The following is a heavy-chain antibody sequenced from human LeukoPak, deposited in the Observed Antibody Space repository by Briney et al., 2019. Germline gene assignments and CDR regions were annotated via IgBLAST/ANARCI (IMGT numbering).Heavy chain of an antibody. CDR2: MNPNSGNT. V-gene: IGHV1-8*01. CDR1: GYTFTSYD. D-gene: IGHD3-10*01. J-gene: IGHJ6*02. CDR3: TRANMVRAYYYYGMDV. Sequence: ASVTVSCMASGYTFTSYDINWVRQATGQGLEWMGWMNPNSGNTGYAQKFQGKVTMTRNTSISTAYMELSSLRSEDTAVYYCTRANMVRAYYYYGMDVWGQGTTVTVSS.